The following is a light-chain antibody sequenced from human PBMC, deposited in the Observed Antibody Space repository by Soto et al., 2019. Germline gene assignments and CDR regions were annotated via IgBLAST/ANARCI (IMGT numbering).Light chain of an antibody. CDR2: GAS. V-gene: IGKV3-20*01. CDR1: QGFSSSY. CDR3: QQYGSSPRT. Sequence: EVVLTQSRGTLSLSPGERATLSFRASQGFSSSYLAWYQQKPGQAPRLLIYGASSRATGIPDRFSGSGSGTDFTLSISRLDPEDFAVYYCQQYGSSPRTFGQGTKVDIK. J-gene: IGKJ1*01.